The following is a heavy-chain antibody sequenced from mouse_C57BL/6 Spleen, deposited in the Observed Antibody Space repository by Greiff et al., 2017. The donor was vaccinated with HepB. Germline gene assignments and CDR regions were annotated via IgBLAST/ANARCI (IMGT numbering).Heavy chain of an antibody. CDR2: IRSKSNNYAT. CDR1: GFSFNTYA. J-gene: IGHJ3*01. D-gene: IGHD1-1*01. Sequence: EVHLVESGGGLVQPKGSLKLSCAASGFSFNTYAMNWVRQAPGKGLEWVARIRSKSNNYATYYADSVKDRFTISRDDSESMLYLQMNNLKTEDTAMYYCVRQGYYGSREFAYWGQGTLVTVSA. CDR3: VRQGYYGSREFAY. V-gene: IGHV10-1*01.